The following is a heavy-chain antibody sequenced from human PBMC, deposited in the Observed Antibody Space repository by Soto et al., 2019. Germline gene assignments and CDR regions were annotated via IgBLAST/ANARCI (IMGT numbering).Heavy chain of an antibody. CDR2: IFYSGTT. V-gene: IGHV4-30-4*01. Sequence: QVQLQESGPGLVKPSQTLSLTCTVSGGSISSGNYYWGWIRQPPGKGLEWIGYIFYSGTTYYNPSLKSRVTIAVDTSKNQASLKLSSVTAADTAVYYCASASPVVTDVGAQGTTFTFSS. D-gene: IGHD5-18*01. CDR3: ASASPVVTDV. CDR1: GGSISSGNYY. J-gene: IGHJ6*02.